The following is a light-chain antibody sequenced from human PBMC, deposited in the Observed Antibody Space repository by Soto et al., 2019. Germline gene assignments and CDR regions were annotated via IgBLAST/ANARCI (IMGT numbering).Light chain of an antibody. CDR2: AAA. CDR1: QSISSN. Sequence: DIQMTPSSSSLSASVGARVNITCRASQSISSNLNWYQQKPGKTAQLLIYAAASLLSGVPSRFSGSGSGTDLTLTISSPQPEDFATYYCQQSYSTPLTFGGGTKVDNK. CDR3: QQSYSTPLT. J-gene: IGKJ4*01. V-gene: IGKV1-39*01.